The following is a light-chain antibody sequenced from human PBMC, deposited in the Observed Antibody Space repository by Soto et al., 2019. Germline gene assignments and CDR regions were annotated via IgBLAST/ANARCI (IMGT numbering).Light chain of an antibody. Sequence: QSVLTQPASVSGSPGQSITISCTGTSSDVGSYNLVSWYQQHPGKGPKLMIYEGSKRPSGVPDRFSGSTSVNSASLTISGLQADDEADYYCCLYIGATTYVFGTGTKVTVL. J-gene: IGLJ1*01. V-gene: IGLV2-23*01. CDR3: CLYIGATTYV. CDR1: SSDVGSYNL. CDR2: EGS.